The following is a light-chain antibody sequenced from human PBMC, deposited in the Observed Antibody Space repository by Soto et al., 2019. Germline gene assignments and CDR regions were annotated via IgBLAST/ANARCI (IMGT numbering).Light chain of an antibody. Sequence: EIVLTQSPATLSLSPGERATLSCRASQSVSIHLAWYQQKPGQAPRLLIYDASNRATGIPARFSGSGSGTEFTLTISSLQSEDFAVYYCQQYNNWPPITFGQGTRLEIK. CDR1: QSVSIH. CDR3: QQYNNWPPIT. CDR2: DAS. J-gene: IGKJ5*01. V-gene: IGKV3D-15*01.